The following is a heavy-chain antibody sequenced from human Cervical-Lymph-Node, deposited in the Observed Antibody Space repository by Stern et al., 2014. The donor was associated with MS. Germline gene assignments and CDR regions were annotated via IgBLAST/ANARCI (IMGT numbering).Heavy chain of an antibody. V-gene: IGHV1-69*09. Sequence: QVHLVESGAEVKRPGSSVKVSCKPSGGTFRNFSVTWVRQAPGQGLEWMGKIVPILGPGNFVPKFQSSLKMTTDKSTKTAYMELSSLKSADTAVYYCATADYDFGSGPNNWGQGTLVTVSS. CDR1: GGTFRNFS. D-gene: IGHD3-10*01. CDR2: IVPILGPG. CDR3: ATADYDFGSGPNN. J-gene: IGHJ4*02.